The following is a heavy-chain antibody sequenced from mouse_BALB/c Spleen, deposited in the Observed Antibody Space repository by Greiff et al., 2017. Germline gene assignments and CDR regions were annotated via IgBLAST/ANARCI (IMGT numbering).Heavy chain of an antibody. CDR1: GYTFTSYY. Sequence: QVQLQQSGPELVKPGASVKMSCKASGYTFTSYYIHWVKQRPGQGLEWIGWIYPGDGSTKYNEKFKGKTTLTADKSSSTAYMLLSSLTSEDSAIYFCARKTTAFYFDYWGQGTTLTVSS. D-gene: IGHD1-2*01. J-gene: IGHJ2*01. CDR2: IYPGDGST. V-gene: IGHV1S56*01. CDR3: ARKTTAFYFDY.